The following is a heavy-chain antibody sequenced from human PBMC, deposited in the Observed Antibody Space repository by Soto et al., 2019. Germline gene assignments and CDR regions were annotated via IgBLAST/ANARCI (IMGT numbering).Heavy chain of an antibody. D-gene: IGHD3-10*01. CDR2: IKQDGSEK. Sequence: EVQLVESGGGLVQPGGSLRLSCAASGFTFSSYWMSWVRQAPGKGLEWVANIKQDGSEKYYVDSVKGRFTISRDNAQNSLYLQMNRLRGEDTAVYYCARGPASGTYDHSLDYYYMDVWGKGTTVTVSS. CDR1: GFTFSSYW. V-gene: IGHV3-7*01. J-gene: IGHJ6*03. CDR3: ARGPASGTYDHSLDYYYMDV.